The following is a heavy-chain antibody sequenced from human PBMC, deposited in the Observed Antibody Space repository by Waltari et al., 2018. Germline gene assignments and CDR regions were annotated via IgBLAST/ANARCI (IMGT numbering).Heavy chain of an antibody. D-gene: IGHD5-12*01. Sequence: QLQLQESGPRLVRPSETLSPICRVSGLSITSNRHYWAWIRQSPGQGLEWIGTVSYSGTTYISPSLKSRVSVSRDTSKNQVSLILGSVTAADMAVYYCATYIGASVGTAAFDVWGQGTMVTVSS. J-gene: IGHJ3*01. CDR2: VSYSGTT. CDR3: ATYIGASVGTAAFDV. V-gene: IGHV4-39*01. CDR1: GLSITSNRHY.